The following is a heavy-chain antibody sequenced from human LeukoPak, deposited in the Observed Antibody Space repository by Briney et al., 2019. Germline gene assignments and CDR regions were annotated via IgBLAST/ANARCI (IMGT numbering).Heavy chain of an antibody. CDR2: IYYSGST. Sequence: NPSETLSLTCTVSGGSISSYYWSWIRQPPGKGLEWIGYIYYSGSTYYNPSLRSRVTISVDTSKNPFSLKLSSVTAADTAVYYCARSGREYSGYVQVDYWGQGTLVTVSS. J-gene: IGHJ4*02. V-gene: IGHV4-59*01. D-gene: IGHD5-12*01. CDR1: GGSISSYY. CDR3: ARSGREYSGYVQVDY.